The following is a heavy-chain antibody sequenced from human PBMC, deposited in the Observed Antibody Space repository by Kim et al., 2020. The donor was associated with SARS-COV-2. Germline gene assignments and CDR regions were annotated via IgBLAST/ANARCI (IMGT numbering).Heavy chain of an antibody. CDR2: ISGGGTTI. CDR3: AKRGNTGRAFDF. Sequence: GGSLRLSCAASGFTFSSYSMNWVRQAPGKGLEWLSYISGGGTTINYADSVKGRFTVSRDNAQNSLFLQMNNLRDEDTAVYYCAKRGNTGRAFDFWGPGSLVVVSS. CDR1: GFTFSSYS. V-gene: IGHV3-48*02. J-gene: IGHJ4*02. D-gene: IGHD2-8*02.